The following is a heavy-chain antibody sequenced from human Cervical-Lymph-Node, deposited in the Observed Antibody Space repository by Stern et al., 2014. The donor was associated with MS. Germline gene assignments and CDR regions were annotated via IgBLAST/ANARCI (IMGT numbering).Heavy chain of an antibody. CDR2: IDWDSDK. J-gene: IGHJ4*02. CDR3: VRSQTMFRGVTFFDY. CDR1: GFSLSTTGMC. D-gene: IGHD3-10*01. V-gene: IGHV2-70*01. Sequence: QVTLKESGPALVKPTQTLTLTCSFSGFSLSTTGMCVSWIRQPPGQALEWLALIDWDSDKYYTTSLKTRLTISKDTSKNQVVLTMTNVDPVDTATYYCVRSQTMFRGVTFFDYWGQGTLITVSS.